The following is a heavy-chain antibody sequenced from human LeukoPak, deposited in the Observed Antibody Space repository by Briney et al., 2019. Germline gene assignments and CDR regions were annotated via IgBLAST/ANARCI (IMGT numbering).Heavy chain of an antibody. CDR3: AKDPNGDYVGAFDF. D-gene: IGHD4-17*01. CDR2: ITGDGVGT. CDR1: GFTFSNYA. V-gene: IGHV3-23*01. Sequence: GGSLRLSCAGSGFTFSNYAMIWVGQAPGRGLGWVSAITGDGVGTRYADSVKGRFTVSRDNFKNTLYLQMNSLRAGDTAVYYCAKDPNGDYVGAFDFWGQGTLVTVSS. J-gene: IGHJ3*01.